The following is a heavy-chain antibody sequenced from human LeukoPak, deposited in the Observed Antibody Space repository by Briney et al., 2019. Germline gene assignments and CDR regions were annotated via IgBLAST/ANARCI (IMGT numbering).Heavy chain of an antibody. CDR2: IYHSGST. J-gene: IGHJ4*02. Sequence: SETLSLTCAVSGYSISSGYYWGWIRQPPGKGLEWIGSIYHSGSTYYNPSLKSRVTISVDTPKNQFSLKLSSVTAADTAVYYCATHNDFWSGYYAYYFDYWGQGTLVTVSS. CDR3: ATHNDFWSGYYAYYFDY. D-gene: IGHD3-3*01. V-gene: IGHV4-38-2*01. CDR1: GYSISSGYY.